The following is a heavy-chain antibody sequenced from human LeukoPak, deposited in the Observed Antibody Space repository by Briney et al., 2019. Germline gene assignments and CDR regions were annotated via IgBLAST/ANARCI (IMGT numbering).Heavy chain of an antibody. J-gene: IGHJ6*03. V-gene: IGHV3-21*01. Sequence: PGGSLRLSCAASGFTFSSYSMNWVRQAPGKGLEWVSSISSSSSYIYYADSVKGRFTISRDNAKNSLYLQMNSLRAEDTAVYYCARDKAGYSSSWYPHYYYYMDVWGKGTTVTVSS. CDR2: ISSSSSYI. CDR3: ARDKAGYSSSWYPHYYYYMDV. D-gene: IGHD6-13*01. CDR1: GFTFSSYS.